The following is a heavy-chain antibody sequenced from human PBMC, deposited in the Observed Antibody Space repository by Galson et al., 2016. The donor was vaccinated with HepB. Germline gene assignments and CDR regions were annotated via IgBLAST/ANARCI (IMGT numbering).Heavy chain of an antibody. J-gene: IGHJ5*02. CDR3: ARHGTYGNSVLNWFDL. CDR1: GYNFVNYY. Sequence: QSGAEVKKPGESLRISCKASGYNFVNYYITWVRQMPGKGLEWMGRIDPSDSYTNYSPSFQRHVIISVDKSISTAYLQWSSLKTSDTAMYYCARHGTYGNSVLNWFDLWGQGTLVTVSS. CDR2: IDPSDSYT. V-gene: IGHV5-10-1*01. D-gene: IGHD4-23*01.